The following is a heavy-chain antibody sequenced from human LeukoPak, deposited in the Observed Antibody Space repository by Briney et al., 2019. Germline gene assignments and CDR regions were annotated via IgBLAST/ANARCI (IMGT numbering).Heavy chain of an antibody. Sequence: PGGSLRLSCAASGFTFSSYAMSWVRQAPGKGLEWVSAISGSGGSTYYADSVKGRFTISRDNSKNTLYLQTNSLRAEDTAVYYCAKVSSSVVVVAATPVTFDYWGQGTLVTVSS. CDR2: ISGSGGST. CDR3: AKVSSSVVVVAATPVTFDY. CDR1: GFTFSSYA. D-gene: IGHD2-15*01. J-gene: IGHJ4*02. V-gene: IGHV3-23*01.